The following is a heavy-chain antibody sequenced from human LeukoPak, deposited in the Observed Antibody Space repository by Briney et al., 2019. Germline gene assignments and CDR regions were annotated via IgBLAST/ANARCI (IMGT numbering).Heavy chain of an antibody. D-gene: IGHD4-17*01. J-gene: IGHJ6*04. CDR1: GFSVSSRY. V-gene: IGHV3-53*01. Sequence: GGSLRLSCAVSGFSVSSRYMSWVRRAPGQGLELVSVIYSDGSTFYADSVKGRFTISRYDSKNTLNFHMNSLRVEDTAVYHCAAIRGDYARGMHGMDVWGKGTTVTVSS. CDR2: IYSDGST. CDR3: AAIRGDYARGMHGMDV.